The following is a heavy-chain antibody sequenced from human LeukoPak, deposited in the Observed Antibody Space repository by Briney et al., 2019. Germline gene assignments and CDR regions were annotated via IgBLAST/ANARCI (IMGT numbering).Heavy chain of an antibody. CDR2: IKQDGSEK. V-gene: IGHV3-7*01. CDR3: ARDGPSTRYFDWLTTFDY. Sequence: GGSLRLSCAASGFTFSSYSMSWVRQAPGKGLEWVANIKQDGSEKYYVDSVKGRFTISRDNAKNSLYLQMNSLRAEDTAVYYCARDGPSTRYFDWLTTFDYWGQGTLVTVSS. J-gene: IGHJ4*02. D-gene: IGHD3-9*01. CDR1: GFTFSSYS.